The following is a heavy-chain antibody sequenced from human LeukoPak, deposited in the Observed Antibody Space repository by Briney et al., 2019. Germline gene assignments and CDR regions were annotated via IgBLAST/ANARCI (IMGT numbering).Heavy chain of an antibody. CDR2: FSYSGST. D-gene: IGHD3-22*01. CDR3: ATTMIRLGY. Sequence: SETLSLTCTVSGGSISSSSYYWGWIRQPPGKGLEWIGSFSYSGSTYYNPSLKSRVTISVDTSKNQFSLKLSSVTAADTAVYYCATTMIRLGYWGQGTLVTVSS. CDR1: GGSISSSSYY. J-gene: IGHJ4*02. V-gene: IGHV4-39*01.